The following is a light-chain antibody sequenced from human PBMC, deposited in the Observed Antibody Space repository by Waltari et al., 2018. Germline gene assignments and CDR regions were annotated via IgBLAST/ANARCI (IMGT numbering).Light chain of an antibody. CDR1: SGSVSTSYY. Sequence: QPVVTQEPSFSVSPGGPVPLTCGLSSGSVSTSYYPSWYQQTPGQAPRTLIYSTASRSSGVPDRFSGSIACNKAALTITGAQADYESDYYCVLYMGGGISVFGGGTKLTVL. CDR2: STA. CDR3: VLYMGGGISV. J-gene: IGLJ3*02. V-gene: IGLV8-61*01.